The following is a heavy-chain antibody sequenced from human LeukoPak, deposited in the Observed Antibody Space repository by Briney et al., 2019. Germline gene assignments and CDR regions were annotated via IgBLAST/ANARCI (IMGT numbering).Heavy chain of an antibody. CDR2: ISGFGFSK. Sequence: PGGSLRLSCVTTGFTLSTYAIHWVRQAPGKGLEWVAVISGFGFSKYYADSVKGRFTISRNNSKNTVYLAINNLRTEDTAVNHCARCASKAPIIVALFDNWGQGSLVTASS. D-gene: IGHD2-15*01. J-gene: IGHJ4*02. CDR1: GFTLSTYA. CDR3: ARCASKAPIIVALFDN. V-gene: IGHV3-30-3*01.